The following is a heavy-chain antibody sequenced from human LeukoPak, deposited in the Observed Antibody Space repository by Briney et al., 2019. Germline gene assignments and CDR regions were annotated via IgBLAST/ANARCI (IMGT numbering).Heavy chain of an antibody. V-gene: IGHV3-23*01. J-gene: IGHJ4*02. CDR2: IGGSDGNT. Sequence: PRGSLRLSCAASGFTFSSYAMSWVRQAPGMGLEWVSAIGGSDGNTYYADSVKGRFTISRDNSKNSLYLQINSLRADDTAVYYCAKVQYSDYDMNFDSWGQGTLVTVSS. D-gene: IGHD5-12*01. CDR1: GFTFSSYA. CDR3: AKVQYSDYDMNFDS.